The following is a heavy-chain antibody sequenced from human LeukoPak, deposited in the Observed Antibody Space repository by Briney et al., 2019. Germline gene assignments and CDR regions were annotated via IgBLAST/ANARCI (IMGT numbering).Heavy chain of an antibody. Sequence: PGGSLRLSCAATGFSFSTYAMTWVRQAPGEGLERVSVISGSGGSTYYADSVKGRFTISRDNSKNTLYLQMNSLRVADTAVYYCAKEEMAPITSQVIDQWGQGTLVTVSS. J-gene: IGHJ4*02. CDR3: AKEEMAPITSQVIDQ. V-gene: IGHV3-23*01. CDR2: ISGSGGST. CDR1: GFSFSTYA. D-gene: IGHD5-24*01.